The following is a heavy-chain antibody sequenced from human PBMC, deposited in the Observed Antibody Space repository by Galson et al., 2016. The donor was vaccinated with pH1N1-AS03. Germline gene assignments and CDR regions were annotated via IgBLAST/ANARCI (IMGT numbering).Heavy chain of an antibody. Sequence: SLRLSCAAYGFTFTNYWMSWVRQAPGKGPEWVANINQDGAKHYYVDSVRGRFTISRDNAKNSLYLQMNSLRVEDTAVYYCARDMLRPVGGTIVDYWGQGTLVTVSS. V-gene: IGHV3-7*01. CDR1: GFTFTNYW. CDR3: ARDMLRPVGGTIVDY. CDR2: INQDGAKH. J-gene: IGHJ4*02. D-gene: IGHD6-19*01.